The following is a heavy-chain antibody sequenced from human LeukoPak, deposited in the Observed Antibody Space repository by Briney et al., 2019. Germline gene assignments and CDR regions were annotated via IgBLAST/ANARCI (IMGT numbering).Heavy chain of an antibody. J-gene: IGHJ4*02. CDR1: GFTFSNYA. V-gene: IGHV3-30*04. Sequence: TGGSLRLSCAASGFTFSNYAIHWVRQAPGKGLEWVAVISYDGSNKYYADSVKGRFTISRDNSKNTLYLQMNSLRAEDTAVYYCAKDCSSCSDIDYWGQGTLVTVSS. CDR2: ISYDGSNK. D-gene: IGHD6-13*01. CDR3: AKDCSSCSDIDY.